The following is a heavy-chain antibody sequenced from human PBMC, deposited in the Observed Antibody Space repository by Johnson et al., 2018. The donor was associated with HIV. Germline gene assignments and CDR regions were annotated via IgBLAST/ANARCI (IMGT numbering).Heavy chain of an antibody. CDR1: GFTFDDYG. CDR2: MYTGGST. J-gene: IGHJ3*02. D-gene: IGHD6-6*01. Sequence: VQLVESGGGVVRPGGSLRLSCAASGFTFDDYGMSWVRQAPGKGLEWVSVMYTGGSTYYADSVKGRFTISRDNSKNTLYLQMNSLRAEDTAVYYCARGGGYSIAAPSDAFEIWGQGTMVTGSS. CDR3: ARGGGYSIAAPSDAFEI. V-gene: IGHV3-66*02.